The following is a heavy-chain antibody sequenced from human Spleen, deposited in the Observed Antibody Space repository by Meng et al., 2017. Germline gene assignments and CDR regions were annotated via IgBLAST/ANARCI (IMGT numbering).Heavy chain of an antibody. Sequence: QVHLRESGPGLVKPSGTLSLTCAVSGGSISSSYWWSWVRQPPGKGLEYIGEIHHSGATNYNPSLKSRVTISIDKSKNQFSLRLSSVTAADTAVYYCARAPYNDFWSDDFRGHYFDYWGQGTLVTVSS. D-gene: IGHD3-3*01. CDR2: IHHSGAT. J-gene: IGHJ4*02. CDR1: GGSISSSYW. V-gene: IGHV4-4*02. CDR3: ARAPYNDFWSDDFRGHYFDY.